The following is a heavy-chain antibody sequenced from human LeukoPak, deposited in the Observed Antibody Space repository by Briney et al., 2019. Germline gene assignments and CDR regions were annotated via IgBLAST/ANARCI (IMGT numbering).Heavy chain of an antibody. CDR3: ARDVVAAAGTWDY. Sequence: SETLSLTCTVSGGSISSSSYYWGWIRQPPGKGLEWIGSIYYSGSTYYNPSLKSRVTMSVDTSKNQFSLKLSSVSAADTAVYYCARDVVAAAGTWDYWGQGTLVTVSS. D-gene: IGHD6-13*01. V-gene: IGHV4-39*07. CDR1: GGSISSSSYY. CDR2: IYYSGST. J-gene: IGHJ4*02.